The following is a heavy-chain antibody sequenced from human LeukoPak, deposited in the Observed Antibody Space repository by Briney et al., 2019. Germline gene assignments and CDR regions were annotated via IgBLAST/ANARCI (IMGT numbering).Heavy chain of an antibody. V-gene: IGHV4-59*01. Sequence: SETLSLTCAVSGGSISSYYWSWIRQPPGKGLEWIGYIYYSGSTNYNPSLKSRVTISVDTSKNQFSLKLSSVTAADTAVYYCARGPLGWNDGRYFDLWGRGTLVTVSS. J-gene: IGHJ2*01. CDR2: IYYSGST. CDR1: GGSISSYY. CDR3: ARGPLGWNDGRYFDL. D-gene: IGHD1-1*01.